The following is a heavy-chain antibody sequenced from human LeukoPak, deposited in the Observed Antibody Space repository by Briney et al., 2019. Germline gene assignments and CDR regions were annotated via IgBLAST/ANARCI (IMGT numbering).Heavy chain of an antibody. V-gene: IGHV3-7*03. Sequence: QPGGSLRLSCAASGFTFSSYSMNWIRQAPGKGLGWVASINSDGSEGYYADVVKGRFTISRDNAKNSLYLQINSLRAEDTAVYYCARSSYSSSSSVWGQGTMVTVSS. CDR3: ARSSYSSSSSV. CDR2: INSDGSEG. D-gene: IGHD6-6*01. CDR1: GFTFSSYS. J-gene: IGHJ3*01.